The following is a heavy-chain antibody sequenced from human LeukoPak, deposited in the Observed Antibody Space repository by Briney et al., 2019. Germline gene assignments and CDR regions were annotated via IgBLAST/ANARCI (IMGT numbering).Heavy chain of an antibody. J-gene: IGHJ4*02. Sequence: SETLSLTCTVSGGSISSGGYYWSWIRQPPGKGLEWIGYIYYSGSTYYNPSLKSRVTISVDTSKKQFSLKLSSVTAADTAVYYCARTDSSNYQFDYWGQGTLVTVSS. D-gene: IGHD3-22*01. CDR3: ARTDSSNYQFDY. CDR1: GGSISSGGYY. V-gene: IGHV4-31*03. CDR2: IYYSGST.